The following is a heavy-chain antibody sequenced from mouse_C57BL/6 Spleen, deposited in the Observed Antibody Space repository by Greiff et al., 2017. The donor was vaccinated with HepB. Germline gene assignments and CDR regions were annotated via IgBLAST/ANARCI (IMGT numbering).Heavy chain of an antibody. Sequence: EVQLVESGGGLVKPGGSLKLSCAASGFTFSSYAMSWVRQTPEKRLEWVATISDGGSYTYYPDNVKGRFTISRDNAKNNLYLQMSHLKSEDTAMYYCARDHGGDLWGQGTLVTVSA. CDR2: ISDGGSYT. D-gene: IGHD2-13*01. J-gene: IGHJ3*01. CDR1: GFTFSSYA. CDR3: ARDHGGDL. V-gene: IGHV5-4*01.